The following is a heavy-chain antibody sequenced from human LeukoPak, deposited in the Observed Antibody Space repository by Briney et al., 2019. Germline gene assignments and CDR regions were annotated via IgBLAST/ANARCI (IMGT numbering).Heavy chain of an antibody. J-gene: IGHJ5*02. Sequence: SKTLSLTCTVSGGSISSGGYYWSWIRQHPGKGLEWIGYIYYSGSTYYNPSLKSRVTITVDTSKNQFSLKLSSVTAADTAVYYCARGLHDYYESSGYYSSGDHWFDPWGQGTLVTVSS. CDR2: IYYSGST. D-gene: IGHD3-22*01. CDR1: GGSISSGGYY. V-gene: IGHV4-31*03. CDR3: ARGLHDYYESSGYYSSGDHWFDP.